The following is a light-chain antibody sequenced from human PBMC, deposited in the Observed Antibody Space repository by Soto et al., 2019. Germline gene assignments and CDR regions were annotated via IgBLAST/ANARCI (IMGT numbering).Light chain of an antibody. J-gene: IGKJ4*01. Sequence: EIVLTQSPATLSLSPGERATLSCRASQSVSSYLAWYQQKPGQAPRLLIYDASNMATGIPARSSGSGSGTDFTLTISSLEPEDFAVYYCQQRSNWPLTFGGGTKVEIK. V-gene: IGKV3-11*01. CDR3: QQRSNWPLT. CDR2: DAS. CDR1: QSVSSY.